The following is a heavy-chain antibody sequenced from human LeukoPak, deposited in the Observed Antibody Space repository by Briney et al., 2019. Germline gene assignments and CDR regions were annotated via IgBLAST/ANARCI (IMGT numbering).Heavy chain of an antibody. Sequence: GASVKVSCKASGYTFTTYGFSWVRQAPGQGLEWMGWISAYNGNTHYAQKLQGRVTMTTDTSTSTAYMELRSLRSDDTAVYYCARDQVLSGSYDFDYRGQGTLVTVSS. CDR1: GYTFTTYG. J-gene: IGHJ4*02. D-gene: IGHD6-19*01. V-gene: IGHV1-18*01. CDR2: ISAYNGNT. CDR3: ARDQVLSGSYDFDY.